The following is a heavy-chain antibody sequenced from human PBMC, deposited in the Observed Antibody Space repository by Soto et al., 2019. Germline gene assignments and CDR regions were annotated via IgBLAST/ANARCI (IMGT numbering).Heavy chain of an antibody. CDR1: GFMFRSYE. J-gene: IGHJ4*02. V-gene: IGHV3-48*03. CDR2: ISSGGTSM. Sequence: EVQLVESGGGLVQPGGSLRLSCAASGFMFRSYEMNWVRQAPGKGLEWVSYISSGGTSMYYADSVKGRFTISRDNAKNSLYLQMNSLIAEDTAVYYCASVACGDREGDCWGQGALVIVSS. CDR3: ASVACGDREGDC. D-gene: IGHD2-21*01.